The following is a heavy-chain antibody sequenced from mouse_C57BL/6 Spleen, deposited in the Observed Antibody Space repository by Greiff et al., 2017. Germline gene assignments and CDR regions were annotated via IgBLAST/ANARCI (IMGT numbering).Heavy chain of an antibody. V-gene: IGHV1-15*01. D-gene: IGHD1-1*01. CDR1: GYTFTDYE. CDR2: IDPETGGT. CDR3: TRPSGSSYGWYFDV. Sequence: QVQLQQSGAELVRPGASVTLSCKASGYTFTDYEMHWVKQTPVHGLEWIGAIDPETGGTAYNQKFTGKAILTADKSSSTAYMELRSLTSEDSAVYYCTRPSGSSYGWYFDVWGTGTTVTVSS. J-gene: IGHJ1*03.